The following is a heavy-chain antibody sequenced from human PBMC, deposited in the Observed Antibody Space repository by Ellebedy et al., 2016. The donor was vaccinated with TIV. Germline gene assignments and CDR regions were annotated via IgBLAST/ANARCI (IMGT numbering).Heavy chain of an antibody. J-gene: IGHJ4*02. CDR2: ISRTNTYI. D-gene: IGHD2-21*02. V-gene: IGHV3-21*01. CDR3: ARDGPAYCGGDCYAFDC. Sequence: GGSLRPSXAASGFTFSSYTMGWVRQAPGKGLEWVSSISRTNTYIDYADSVKGRFTISRDNARNSLYLQMSSLGAEDTAIYYCARDGPAYCGGDCYAFDCWGQGTLVTVSS. CDR1: GFTFSSYT.